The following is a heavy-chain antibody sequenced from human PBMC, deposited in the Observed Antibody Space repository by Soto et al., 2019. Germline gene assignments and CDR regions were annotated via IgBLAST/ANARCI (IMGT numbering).Heavy chain of an antibody. CDR2: IYYTGST. Sequence: QVQLQESGPGLVKPSQTLSLTCTVSGGSISSGGYYWSWIRQHPGKGLEWIGYIYYTGSTYYNPSLKSRLTISVDTSKNQFSLKLSSVTAADTAVYYCATVEDCGGDCPIEAFEIWGQGTMVTVSS. D-gene: IGHD2-21*02. CDR3: ATVEDCGGDCPIEAFEI. V-gene: IGHV4-31*03. CDR1: GGSISSGGYY. J-gene: IGHJ3*02.